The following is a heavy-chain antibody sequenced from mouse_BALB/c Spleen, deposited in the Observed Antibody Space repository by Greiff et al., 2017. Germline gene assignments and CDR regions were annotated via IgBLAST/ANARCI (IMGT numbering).Heavy chain of an antibody. Sequence: QVQLQQSGAELARPGASVKLSCKASGYTFTSYWMQWVKQRPGQGLEWIGAIYPGDGDTRYTQKFKGKATLTADKSSSTAYMQLSSLASEDSAVYYCARSGGREWFAYWGQGTLVTVSA. V-gene: IGHV1-87*01. J-gene: IGHJ3*01. CDR2: IYPGDGDT. CDR1: GYTFTSYW. D-gene: IGHD1-1*02. CDR3: ARSGGREWFAY.